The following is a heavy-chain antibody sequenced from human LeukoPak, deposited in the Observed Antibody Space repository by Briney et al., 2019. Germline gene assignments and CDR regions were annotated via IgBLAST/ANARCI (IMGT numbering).Heavy chain of an antibody. CDR2: IGARGADT. Sequence: PWGSLRLSCPASGCTFSSYGMHWVRQAPGKGLEWVAVIGARGADTYHSDPVKGRFTVSRDNSQNTLFLHMSSLRAEDTAVYFCARRPRDTSGYYLGAFHDWGQGKTVTVSS. D-gene: IGHD3-22*01. V-gene: IGHV3-33*08. CDR3: ARRPRDTSGYYLGAFHD. J-gene: IGHJ3*01. CDR1: GCTFSSYG.